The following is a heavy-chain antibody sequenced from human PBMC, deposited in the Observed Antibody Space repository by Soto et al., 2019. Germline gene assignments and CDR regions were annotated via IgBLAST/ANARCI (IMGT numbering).Heavy chain of an antibody. CDR2: IIPIFGTA. CDR3: AANIVGATLVYFDY. Sequence: GASVKVSCKASGYTFTSYDINWVRQATGQGLEWMGGIIPIFGTANYAQKFQGRVTITADESTSTAYMELSSLRSEDTAVYYCAANIVGATLVYFDYWGQGTLVTVSS. J-gene: IGHJ4*02. D-gene: IGHD1-26*01. V-gene: IGHV1-69*13. CDR1: GYTFTSYD.